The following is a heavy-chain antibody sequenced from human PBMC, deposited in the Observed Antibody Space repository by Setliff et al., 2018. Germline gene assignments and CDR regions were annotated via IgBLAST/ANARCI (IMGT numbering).Heavy chain of an antibody. D-gene: IGHD3-10*01. CDR3: ARSTYYYGSGSQVPYYYYYGMDV. CDR2: IYYSGST. J-gene: IGHJ6*02. V-gene: IGHV4-59*12. Sequence: SETLSLTCAVYGGSFSTYYWIWIRQPPGKGLEWIGYIYYSGSTNYNPSLNSRVAISVDTSENQFSLKLSSVTAADTAVYYCARSTYYYGSGSQVPYYYYYGMDVWGQGTTVTVSS. CDR1: GGSFSTYY.